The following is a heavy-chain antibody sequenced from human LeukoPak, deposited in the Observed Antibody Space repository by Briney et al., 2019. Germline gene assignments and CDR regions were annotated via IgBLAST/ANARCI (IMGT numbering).Heavy chain of an antibody. Sequence: GASVKVSCKASGYTFTSYDINWVRQATGQGLEWMGWMNPNSGNTGYAQKFQGRVTMTRNTSISTAYMELSSLRSEDTAVCYCAAQQLGHYYYGMDVWGQGTTVTVSS. CDR1: GYTFTSYD. J-gene: IGHJ6*02. D-gene: IGHD6-13*01. CDR2: MNPNSGNT. V-gene: IGHV1-8*01. CDR3: AAQQLGHYYYGMDV.